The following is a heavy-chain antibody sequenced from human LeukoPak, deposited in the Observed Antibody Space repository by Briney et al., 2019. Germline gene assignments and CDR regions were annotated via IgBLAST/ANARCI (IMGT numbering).Heavy chain of an antibody. V-gene: IGHV4-59*01. CDR3: ARTRRSGYDATYFYYYMDV. J-gene: IGHJ6*03. Sequence: SETLSLTCTVSSDSISDDYWSWIRHSPGKGLEYIGNIHFSGSTNYNPSLKSRVTISVDTSKNHFSLKLTSLTAADTAVYYCARTRRSGYDATYFYYYMDVWGQGTTVTVFS. D-gene: IGHD3-3*01. CDR2: IHFSGST. CDR1: SDSISDDY.